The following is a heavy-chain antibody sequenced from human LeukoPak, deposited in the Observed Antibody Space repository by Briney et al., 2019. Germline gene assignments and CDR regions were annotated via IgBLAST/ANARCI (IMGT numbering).Heavy chain of an antibody. J-gene: IGHJ4*02. CDR3: AKDSPKSYTLGGAYYIDY. CDR1: GFTFNNYG. CDR2: ISGSGDNT. D-gene: IGHD3-16*01. V-gene: IGHV3-23*01. Sequence: GGTLRLSCGASGFTFNNYGMNWVRQAPGKGLEWVSAISGSGDNTYYADSVKGRFTISRDNSKNTLYLQMNSLRAEDTAIYYCAKDSPKSYTLGGAYYIDYWGQGTLLTVSS.